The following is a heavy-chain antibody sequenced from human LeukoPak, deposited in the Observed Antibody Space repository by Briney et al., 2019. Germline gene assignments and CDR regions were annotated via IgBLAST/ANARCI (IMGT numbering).Heavy chain of an antibody. CDR2: IKHDGSVK. J-gene: IGHJ5*02. CDR3: ARVGYCSGSTCEGRDWFDR. V-gene: IGHV3-7*04. D-gene: IGHD2-15*01. CDR1: GFSFNNYW. Sequence: PGGSLRLSCVATGFSFNNYWMTWVRQAPGKGLERVANIKHDGSVKYYVDSLKGRFTISRDNAKNSVFLQMTSLRVEDTAVYYCARVGYCSGSTCEGRDWFDRWGQGTLVTVSS.